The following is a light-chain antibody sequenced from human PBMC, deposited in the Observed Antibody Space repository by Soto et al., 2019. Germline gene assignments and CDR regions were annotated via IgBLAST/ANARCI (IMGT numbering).Light chain of an antibody. CDR3: QQFDSYPIT. Sequence: AIQLTQSPSSLSASVGDRVAITCRASQVISNAVAWYQQQPGKAPKILMFDSSSLEGGLPSRFSGSGSGTDFSLTISSLQPEDFVTYYCQQFDSYPITFGQGTRLEIK. J-gene: IGKJ5*01. CDR1: QVISNA. V-gene: IGKV1-13*02. CDR2: DSS.